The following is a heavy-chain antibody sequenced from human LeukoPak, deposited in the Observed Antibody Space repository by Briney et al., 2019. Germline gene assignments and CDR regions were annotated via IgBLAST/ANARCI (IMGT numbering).Heavy chain of an antibody. D-gene: IGHD3-10*01. CDR3: ARDYGSGSYYYYYGMDV. CDR2: INHSGST. V-gene: IGHV4-34*01. Sequence: PSETLSLTCAVYGGSFSGYYWSWNRQPPGKGLEWIGEINHSGSTNYNPSLKSRVTISVDTSKNQFSLKLSSVTAADTAVYYCARDYGSGSYYYYYGMDVWGQGTTVTVSS. CDR1: GGSFSGYY. J-gene: IGHJ6*02.